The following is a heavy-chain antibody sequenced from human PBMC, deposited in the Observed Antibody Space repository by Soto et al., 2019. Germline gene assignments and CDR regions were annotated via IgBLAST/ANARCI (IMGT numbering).Heavy chain of an antibody. V-gene: IGHV4-39*01. CDR2: IDYSVTT. CDR3: ARLDSGFGATMDV. Sequence: PSETLSLTCTVSGGSVSSGTYYWGWIRQPPGKGLEWIGSIDYSVTTYYNPSLKSRVTISVDTSKNQFSLKLTSVTAAATAVYYCARLDSGFGATMDVWGQGTTVT. J-gene: IGHJ6*02. CDR1: GGSVSSGTYY. D-gene: IGHD3-10*01.